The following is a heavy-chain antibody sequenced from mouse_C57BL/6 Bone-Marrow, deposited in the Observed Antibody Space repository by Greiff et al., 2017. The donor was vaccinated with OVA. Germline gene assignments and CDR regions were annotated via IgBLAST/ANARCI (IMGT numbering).Heavy chain of an antibody. D-gene: IGHD1-1*01. CDR2: IYPRSGNT. CDR3: ARGLSSPWFAY. J-gene: IGHJ3*01. V-gene: IGHV1-81*01. CDR1: GYTFTSYG. Sequence: QVQLQQSGAELARPGASVKLSCKASGYTFTSYGISWVKQRTGQGLEWIGEIYPRSGNTYYNEKFKGKATLTADKSSSTAYMELRSPTSEDSAVYFCARGLSSPWFAYWGQGTLVTVSA.